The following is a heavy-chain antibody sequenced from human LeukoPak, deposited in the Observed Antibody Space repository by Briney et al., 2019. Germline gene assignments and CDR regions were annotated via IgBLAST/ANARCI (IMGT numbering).Heavy chain of an antibody. CDR3: ARYGGGSYWYFNL. J-gene: IGHJ2*01. V-gene: IGHV4-59*12. CDR1: GGSINTYY. D-gene: IGHD2-15*01. CDR2: IYYSGNT. Sequence: SETLSLTCSVSGGSINTYYWSWIRQPPGKGLEYIGYIYYSGNTNYNPSLKSRVTISVDTSNNQFSLKLSSVTAADTAVYFCARYGGGSYWYFNLWGRGTLVTVSS.